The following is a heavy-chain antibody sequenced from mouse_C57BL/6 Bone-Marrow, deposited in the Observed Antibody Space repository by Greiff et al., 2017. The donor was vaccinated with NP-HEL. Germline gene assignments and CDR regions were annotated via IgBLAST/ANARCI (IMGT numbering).Heavy chain of an antibody. D-gene: IGHD2-2*01. Sequence: QVTLKVSGPGILQPSQTLSLTCSFSGFSLSTFGMGVGWIRQPSGKGLEWLAHIWWDDDKYYNPALKSRLTISKDTSKNQVFLKIANVDTADTATYYCARIPMVKGAYWGQGTLVTVSA. V-gene: IGHV8-8*01. J-gene: IGHJ3*01. CDR3: ARIPMVKGAY. CDR1: GFSLSTFGMG. CDR2: IWWDDDK.